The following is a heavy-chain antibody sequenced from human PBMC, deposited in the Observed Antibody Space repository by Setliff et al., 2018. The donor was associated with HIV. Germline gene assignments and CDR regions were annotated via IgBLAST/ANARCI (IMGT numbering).Heavy chain of an antibody. V-gene: IGHV3-23*01. CDR1: GASISSYY. D-gene: IGHD1-26*01. CDR3: ARARGSPTSYFDY. Sequence: LSLTCNVSGASISSYYWSWIRQPPGKGLEWVSVITGSDGRTYYADSLKGRFTISRDNAKNSLYLQMNSLRAEDTAVYYCARARGSPTSYFDYWGQGTLVTVSS. CDR2: ITGSDGRT. J-gene: IGHJ4*02.